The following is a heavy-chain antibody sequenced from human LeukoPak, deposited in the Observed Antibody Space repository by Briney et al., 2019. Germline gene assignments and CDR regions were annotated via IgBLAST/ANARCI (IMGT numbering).Heavy chain of an antibody. CDR2: INPNSGGT. CDR1: GYTFTGYY. Sequence: ASVKVSCKASGYTFTGYYMHWVRQAPGQGLEWMGWINPNSGGTNYAQKFQGRVTMTRDTSISTAYMELSRLRSDDTAVYYCARDVWSGYYSAFDIWGQGTMVTVSS. CDR3: ARDVWSGYYSAFDI. J-gene: IGHJ3*02. D-gene: IGHD3-3*01. V-gene: IGHV1-2*02.